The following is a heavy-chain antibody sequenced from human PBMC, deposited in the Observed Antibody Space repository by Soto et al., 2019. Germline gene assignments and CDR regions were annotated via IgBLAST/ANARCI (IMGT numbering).Heavy chain of an antibody. CDR1: GFTFNTFA. V-gene: IGHV3-30*09. J-gene: IGHJ4*02. CDR3: ARAPTSRLDY. CDR2: ISYDGTTR. Sequence: VHLVESGGGVVQPGRSLRLSCVASGFTFNTFAMHWVRRAPGRGLEWVAVISYDGTTRYYADSIRGRFAISRDNSKNILYLQMNSLRDEDTAVYYCARAPTSRLDYWGQGTLVTVSA.